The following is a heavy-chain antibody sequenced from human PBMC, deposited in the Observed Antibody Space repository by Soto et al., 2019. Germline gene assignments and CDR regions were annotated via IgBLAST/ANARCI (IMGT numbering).Heavy chain of an antibody. CDR1: GYTFTSYG. CDR2: ISAYNGNT. J-gene: IGHJ3*02. D-gene: IGHD3-10*01. CDR3: ARDSRITMVRGPGDHAFDI. Sequence: QVQLVQSGAEVKKPGASVKVSCKASGYTFTSYGISWVRQAPGQGLEWMGWISAYNGNTNYAQKLQGRVTMTTDTSTSTAYMELRSLRSDDTAVYYCARDSRITMVRGPGDHAFDIWGQGTMVTVSS. V-gene: IGHV1-18*01.